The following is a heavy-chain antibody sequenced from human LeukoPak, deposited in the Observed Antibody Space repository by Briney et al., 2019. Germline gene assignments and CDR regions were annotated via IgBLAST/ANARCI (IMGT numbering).Heavy chain of an antibody. CDR3: ARAPYYESSGAL. D-gene: IGHD3-22*01. V-gene: IGHV3-7*04. CDR2: IRQDGLEK. Sequence: HPGGSLRLSCAASGFTFSRHWMSWVRQAPGKGLEWVANIRQDGLEKYYVASVQGRFTISKDNAKNSLYLQMNSLKADDTAVYYCARAPYYESSGALWGQGTLVSVSS. CDR1: GFTFSRHW. J-gene: IGHJ4*02.